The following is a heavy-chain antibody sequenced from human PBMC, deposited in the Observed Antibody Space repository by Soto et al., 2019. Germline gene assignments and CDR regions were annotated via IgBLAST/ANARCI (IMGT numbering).Heavy chain of an antibody. Sequence: GESLKISCKGSGYSFTSYWIGWVRQIPWKGLEWMGLSYPGDSDTRYSPSFQGQVTISADKSISTAYLQWSSLKASDTAMYYCARQQVCISGINFDSWGQGTLVTVSS. J-gene: IGHJ4*02. CDR3: ARQQVCISGINFDS. V-gene: IGHV5-51*01. CDR1: GYSFTSYW. CDR2: SYPGDSDT. D-gene: IGHD2-8*01.